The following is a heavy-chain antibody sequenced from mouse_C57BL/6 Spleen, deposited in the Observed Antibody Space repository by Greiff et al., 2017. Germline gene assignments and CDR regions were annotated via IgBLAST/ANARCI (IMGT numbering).Heavy chain of an antibody. V-gene: IGHV1-4*01. CDR2: INPSSGYT. Sequence: VMLVESGAELARPGASVKLSCKASGYTFTSYTMHWVKQRPGQGLEWIGYINPSSGYTKYNQKFKDKATLTADKSSSTAYMQLSSLTSEDSAVYYCARSIYDGYYVFDYWGQGTTLTVSS. J-gene: IGHJ2*01. CDR1: GYTFTSYT. CDR3: ARSIYDGYYVFDY. D-gene: IGHD2-3*01.